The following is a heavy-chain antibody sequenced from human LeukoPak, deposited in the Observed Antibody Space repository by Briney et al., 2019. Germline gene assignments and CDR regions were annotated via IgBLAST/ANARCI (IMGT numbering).Heavy chain of an antibody. J-gene: IGHJ1*01. D-gene: IGHD1-26*01. V-gene: IGHV1-8*01. Sequence: ASVKVSCKASGYTFTSYDINWVRQATGQGLEWMGWMNPNSGNTGYAQKFQGRVTMTRNTSISTAHMELSSLRSEDTAVYYCAREGVGATVFQHWGQGTLVTVSS. CDR3: AREGVGATVFQH. CDR1: GYTFTSYD. CDR2: MNPNSGNT.